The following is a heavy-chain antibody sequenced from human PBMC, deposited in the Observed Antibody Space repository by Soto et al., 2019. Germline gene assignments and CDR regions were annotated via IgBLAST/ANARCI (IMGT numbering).Heavy chain of an antibody. D-gene: IGHD3-22*01. J-gene: IGHJ4*02. CDR1: GFRLNISL. Sequence: AGSLKLCCVASGFRLNISLMSWARQAPGKGLEWVANIKGDGSGTYYVGSVKGRFTISRDNAKNSLYLQMNSLRVEDTAVYYCARDVRLYYYDKKEYWGNDYWGQGTLVTVSS. CDR3: ARDVRLYYYDKKEYWGNDY. CDR2: IKGDGSGT. V-gene: IGHV3-7*01.